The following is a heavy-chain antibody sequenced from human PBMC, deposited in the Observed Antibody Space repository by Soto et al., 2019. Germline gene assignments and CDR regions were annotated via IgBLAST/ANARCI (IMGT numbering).Heavy chain of an antibody. J-gene: IGHJ5*02. Sequence: GGSLRLSCAASGFTFSSYGMHWVRQAPGKGLEWVAVIWYDGSNKYYADSVKGRFTISGDNSKNTLYLQMNSLRAEDTAVYYCARVHLPYYYDMANWFDPWGQGTLVTVSS. V-gene: IGHV3-33*01. D-gene: IGHD3-22*01. CDR2: IWYDGSNK. CDR1: GFTFSSYG. CDR3: ARVHLPYYYDMANWFDP.